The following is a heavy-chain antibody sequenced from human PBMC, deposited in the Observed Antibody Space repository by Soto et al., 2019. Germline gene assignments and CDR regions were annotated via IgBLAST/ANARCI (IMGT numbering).Heavy chain of an antibody. CDR3: AKAYFVWSSEQPYYFDY. D-gene: IGHD3-16*01. V-gene: IGHV3-23*01. J-gene: IGHJ4*02. Sequence: EVQLLDSGGGLVQPGGSLRLSSAASGFTFSNYAMTWVRQGPGKGLEWVSGISGSGGRSYYADSVKGRFTISRDKSKSTLYLQMNSLRAEDTAVYYCAKAYFVWSSEQPYYFDYWGQGTLVTVSS. CDR2: ISGSGGRS. CDR1: GFTFSNYA.